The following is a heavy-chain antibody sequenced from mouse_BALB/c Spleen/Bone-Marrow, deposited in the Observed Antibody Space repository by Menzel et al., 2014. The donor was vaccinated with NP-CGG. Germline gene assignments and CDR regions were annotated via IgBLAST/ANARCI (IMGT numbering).Heavy chain of an antibody. CDR2: INGNGGST. Sequence: EVMLVESGGGLVQPGGSLKLSCAASGFTFSSYGMSWVRQTPDKRLELVATINGNGGSTYYPDSVKGRFTISRDNAKNTLYLQMSSLKSEDTAMYYCARVWYFDYWGQGTSLTVSS. CDR3: ARVWYFDY. CDR1: GFTFSSYG. J-gene: IGHJ2*03. V-gene: IGHV5-6-3*01.